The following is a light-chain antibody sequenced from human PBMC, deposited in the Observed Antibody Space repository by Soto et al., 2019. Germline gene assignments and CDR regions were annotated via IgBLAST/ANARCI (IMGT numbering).Light chain of an antibody. J-gene: IGLJ1*01. Sequence: SYELTQPPSVSVAPGKTARVTCGGNNIGSKSVHWYQQKPGQAPVLVIYYDSDRPSGIPERFSGSNSGNTATLTISRVEAGDAADYYCQVWDSSSDPLYVCVTGTKLTVL. CDR2: YDS. V-gene: IGLV3-21*04. CDR1: NIGSKS. CDR3: QVWDSSSDPLYV.